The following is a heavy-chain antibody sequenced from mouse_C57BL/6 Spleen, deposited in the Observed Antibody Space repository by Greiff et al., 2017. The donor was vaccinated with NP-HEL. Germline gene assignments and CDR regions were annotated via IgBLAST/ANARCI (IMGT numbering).Heavy chain of an antibody. CDR1: GYTFTSYW. CDR3: ARGGDYGGYFDV. CDR2: IYPSDSET. V-gene: IGHV1-61*01. J-gene: IGHJ1*03. Sequence: QVQLQQPGAELVRPGSSVKLSCKASGYTFTSYWMDWVKQRPGQGLEWIGNIYPSDSETHYNQKFKDKATLTVDKSSSTAYMQLSSLTSEDSAVYYCARGGDYGGYFDVWGTGTTVTVSS. D-gene: IGHD2-4*01.